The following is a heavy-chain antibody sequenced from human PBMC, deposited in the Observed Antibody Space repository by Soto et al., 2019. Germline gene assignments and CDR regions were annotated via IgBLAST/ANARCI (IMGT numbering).Heavy chain of an antibody. CDR3: ARVPVGYCSGGSCDYFHY. V-gene: IGHV5-51*01. CDR1: GYSFTSYW. D-gene: IGHD2-15*01. J-gene: IGHJ4*02. Sequence: GESLKISCKGSGYSFTSYWIVWVRQMPGKGLEWMGIIYPGDSDTRYSPSFQGQVTISADKSISTAYLQWSSLKASDTAMYYCARVPVGYCSGGSCDYFHYWGQGTLVTVSS. CDR2: IYPGDSDT.